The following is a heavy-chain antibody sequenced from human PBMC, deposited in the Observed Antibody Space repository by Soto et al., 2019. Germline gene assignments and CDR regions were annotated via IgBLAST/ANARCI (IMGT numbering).Heavy chain of an antibody. V-gene: IGHV4-39*01. D-gene: IGHD2-15*01. CDR3: ARHRLVVVAARAGWFDP. CDR2: IYYSGST. CDR1: GGSISSSSYY. J-gene: IGHJ5*02. Sequence: SESLSLTCTVSGGSISSSSYYWGWIRQPPGKGLEWIGSIYYSGSTYYNPSLKSRVTISVDTSKNQFSLKLSSVTAADTAVYYCARHRLVVVAARAGWFDPWGQGTLVTVSS.